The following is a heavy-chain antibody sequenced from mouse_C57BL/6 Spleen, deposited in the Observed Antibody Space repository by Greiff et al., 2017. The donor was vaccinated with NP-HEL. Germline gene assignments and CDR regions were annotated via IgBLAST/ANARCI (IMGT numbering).Heavy chain of an antibody. V-gene: IGHV1-55*01. D-gene: IGHD2-3*01. CDR3: ARREDGYYYAMDY. J-gene: IGHJ4*01. CDR1: GYTFTSYW. Sequence: QVQLQQPGAELVKPGASVKMSCKASGYTFTSYWITWVKQRPGQGLEWIGDIYPGSGSTNYNEKFKSKATLTVDTSSSTAYMQLSSLTSEDSAVYYCARREDGYYYAMDYWGQGTSVTVSS. CDR2: IYPGSGST.